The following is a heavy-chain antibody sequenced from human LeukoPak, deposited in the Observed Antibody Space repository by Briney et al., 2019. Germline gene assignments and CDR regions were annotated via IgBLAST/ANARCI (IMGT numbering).Heavy chain of an antibody. CDR1: GFTFSSYA. D-gene: IGHD6-19*01. CDR3: ARVQEGYSSGWYERWFDY. Sequence: PGGSLRLSCAASGFTFSSYAMSWVRQAPGKGLEWVSVISGSGGSTYYADSVRGRFTISRDNSKNTLYLQMNSLRAEDTAVYYCARVQEGYSSGWYERWFDYWGQGTLVTVSS. J-gene: IGHJ4*02. V-gene: IGHV3-23*01. CDR2: ISGSGGST.